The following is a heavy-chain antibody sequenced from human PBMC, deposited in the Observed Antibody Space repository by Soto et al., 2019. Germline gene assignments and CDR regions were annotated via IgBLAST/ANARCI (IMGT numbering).Heavy chain of an antibody. CDR2: IDPSDSYT. V-gene: IGHV5-10-1*01. J-gene: IGHJ6*02. CDR3: ASFRSGYDYSDYYGMAV. Sequence: GESLKISCKGSGYSFTTYWINWVRQMPGKGLEWMGRIDPSDSYTSYSPSFQGHVTISADKSISTAYLQWSSLKASDTAMYYCASFRSGYDYSDYYGMAVWGQGTTVTVSS. D-gene: IGHD5-12*01. CDR1: GYSFTTYW.